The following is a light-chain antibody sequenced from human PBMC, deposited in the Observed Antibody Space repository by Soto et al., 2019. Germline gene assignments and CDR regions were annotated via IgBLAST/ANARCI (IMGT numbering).Light chain of an antibody. J-gene: IGKJ4*01. V-gene: IGKV1-27*01. CDR3: QEDNSAPLT. Sequence: DIQMTQSPSSLSASFGDRVTITCRASQGIGVYLAWLQQKPGNAPKLLIYAASTLQSGGPSRFSGSGSGTDFTLTISSLQPEDGATYYGQEDNSAPLTFGGGTKVEIK. CDR1: QGIGVY. CDR2: AAS.